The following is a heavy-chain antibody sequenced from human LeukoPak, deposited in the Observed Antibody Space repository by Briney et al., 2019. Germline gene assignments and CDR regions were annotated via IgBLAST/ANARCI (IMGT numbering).Heavy chain of an antibody. CDR2: INPNSGGT. Sequence: ASVKVSCKASGYTFTGYYMHWVRQAPGQGLEWMGWINPNSGGTNYAQKFQGRVTMTRDTSFSTAYMELSRLRSDDTAVYYCARGAFSSSWYFLHDYGMDVWGQGTTVTVSS. CDR1: GYTFTGYY. CDR3: ARGAFSSSWYFLHDYGMDV. J-gene: IGHJ6*02. V-gene: IGHV1-2*02. D-gene: IGHD6-13*01.